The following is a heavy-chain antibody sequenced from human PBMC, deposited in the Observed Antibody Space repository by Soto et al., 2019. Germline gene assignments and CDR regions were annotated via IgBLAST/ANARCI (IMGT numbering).Heavy chain of an antibody. Sequence: QVQLVESGGGVVQPGRSLRLSCAASGFTFSSYGMHWVRQAPGKGLEWVAVIWYDGSNKYYADSVKGRFTISIDNSKNALYLQMNSLRAEDTAVYYCASASPGIAVEEVGFDYWGQGTLVTVSS. J-gene: IGHJ4*02. CDR1: GFTFSSYG. D-gene: IGHD6-19*01. CDR2: IWYDGSNK. CDR3: ASASPGIAVEEVGFDY. V-gene: IGHV3-33*01.